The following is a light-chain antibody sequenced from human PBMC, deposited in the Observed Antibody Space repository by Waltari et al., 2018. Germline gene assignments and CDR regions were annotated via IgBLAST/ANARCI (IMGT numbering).Light chain of an antibody. V-gene: IGLV1-47*02. J-gene: IGLJ2*01. CDR2: SNN. CDR1: NSNIGRNY. CDR3: ASWDDGLSGLI. Sequence: QSVVTQPPSASGTPGQSVTISCSGTNSNIGRNYVYWYQQFPGMAPKLLLYSNNGRPSGVPDRFSGSKAGTSASLAINGLRSEEEAHYYCASWDDGLSGLIFGGGTELTV.